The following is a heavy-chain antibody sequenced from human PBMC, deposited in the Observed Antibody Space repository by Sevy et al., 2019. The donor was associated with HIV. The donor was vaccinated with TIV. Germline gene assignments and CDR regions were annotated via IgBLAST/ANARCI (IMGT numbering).Heavy chain of an antibody. CDR1: GFTVSSNY. V-gene: IGHV3-53*01. J-gene: IGHJ4*02. CDR3: ARVLGIAVAPYYFDY. CDR2: IYSGGST. Sequence: GGSLRLSCAASGFTVSSNYMSWLRQAPGKGLEWVSVIYSGGSTYYADSVKGRFTISRDNSKNTLYLQMNSLRAEDTAVYYCARVLGIAVAPYYFDYWGQRTLVTVSS. D-gene: IGHD6-19*01.